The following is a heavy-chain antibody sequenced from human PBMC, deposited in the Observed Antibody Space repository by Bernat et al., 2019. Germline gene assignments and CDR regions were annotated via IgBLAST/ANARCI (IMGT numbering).Heavy chain of an antibody. V-gene: IGHV3-21*01. Sequence: EVQLVESGGGLVKPGGSLRLSCAASGFTFSSYSMNWVRQAPGKGLEWVSSISGSSSYIYYADSVKGRFTISRDNAKNSLYLQMNSLRAEDTAVYYCARASFPSGSYSTWGQGTLVTVSS. D-gene: IGHD1-26*01. CDR1: GFTFSSYS. CDR2: ISGSSSYI. CDR3: ARASFPSGSYST. J-gene: IGHJ5*02.